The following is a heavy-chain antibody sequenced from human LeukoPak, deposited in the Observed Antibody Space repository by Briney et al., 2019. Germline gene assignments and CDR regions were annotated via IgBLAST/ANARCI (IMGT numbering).Heavy chain of an antibody. CDR1: GFTFSIYA. J-gene: IGHJ4*02. Sequence: PGGSLRLSCAASGFTFSIYAMSWVRQAPGKGLEWVANIKQDGGESSYVDSVKGRFTISRDNAKNSLYLQMNNLRAEDTAIYYCAREENYSFDNWGQGTPVTVSS. D-gene: IGHD1-7*01. CDR3: AREENYSFDN. CDR2: IKQDGGES. V-gene: IGHV3-7*01.